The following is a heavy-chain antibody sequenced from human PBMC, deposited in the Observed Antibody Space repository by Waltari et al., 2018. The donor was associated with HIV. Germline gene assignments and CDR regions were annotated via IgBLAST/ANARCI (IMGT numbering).Heavy chain of an antibody. D-gene: IGHD3-22*01. CDR2: IRSKAYGGTT. CDR1: GDYA. CDR3: TRGHYYDSSGYSYGMDV. Sequence: GDYAMSWVRQAPGKGLEWVGFIRSKAYGGTTEYAASVKGRFTISRDDSKSIAYLQMNSLKTEDTAVYYCTRGHYYDSSGYSYGMDVWGQGTTVTVSS. J-gene: IGHJ6*02. V-gene: IGHV3-49*04.